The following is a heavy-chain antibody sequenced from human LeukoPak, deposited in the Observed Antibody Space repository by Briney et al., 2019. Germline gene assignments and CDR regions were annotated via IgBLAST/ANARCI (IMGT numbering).Heavy chain of an antibody. D-gene: IGHD3-22*01. V-gene: IGHV3-66*01. CDR3: ARDKAVVVATDAFDI. CDR1: GFTVSSND. Sequence: ETGGSLRLSCAASGFTVSSNDMSWVRQAPGKGLEWVSVIYSGGSTYYADSVKGRFTISRDNSKNTLYLQMNSLRAEDTALYYCARDKAVVVATDAFDIWGQGTMVTVSS. J-gene: IGHJ3*02. CDR2: IYSGGST.